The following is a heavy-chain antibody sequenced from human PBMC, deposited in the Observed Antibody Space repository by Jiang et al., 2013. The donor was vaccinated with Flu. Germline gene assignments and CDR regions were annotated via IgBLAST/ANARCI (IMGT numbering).Heavy chain of an antibody. D-gene: IGHD2-2*03. CDR3: ARDLGSDYYYYGMDV. Sequence: YAQKFQGRVTMTRDTSTSTVYMELSSLRSEDTAVYYCARDLGSDYYYYGMDVWGQGTTVTVSS. V-gene: IGHV1-46*01. J-gene: IGHJ6*02.